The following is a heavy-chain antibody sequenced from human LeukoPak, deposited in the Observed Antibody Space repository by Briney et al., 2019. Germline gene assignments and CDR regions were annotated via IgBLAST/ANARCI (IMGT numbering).Heavy chain of an antibody. V-gene: IGHV1-8*02. CDR2: MNPNSGNT. Sequence: RASVKVSCKASGYTFTSYGISWVRQAPGQGLEWMGWMNPNSGNTGYAQKFQGRVTMTRNTSISTAYMELSSLRSEDTAVYYCARGGGIAVNWFDPWGQGTLVTVSS. J-gene: IGHJ5*02. D-gene: IGHD6-19*01. CDR3: ARGGGIAVNWFDP. CDR1: GYTFTSYG.